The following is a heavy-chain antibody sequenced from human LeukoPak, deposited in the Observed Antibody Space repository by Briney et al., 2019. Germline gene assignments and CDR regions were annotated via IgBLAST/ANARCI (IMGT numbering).Heavy chain of an antibody. CDR2: IYYSGST. V-gene: IGHV4-59*01. CDR3: ARDLGGPAA. Sequence: PSETLSLTCTVSGGSISSYYWSWIRQPPGKGLEWIGYIYYSGSTNYNPSLKSRVTISVDMSKNQFSLKLSSVTAADTAVYYCARDLGGPAAWGQGTLVTVSS. J-gene: IGHJ5*02. CDR1: GGSISSYY. D-gene: IGHD1-26*01.